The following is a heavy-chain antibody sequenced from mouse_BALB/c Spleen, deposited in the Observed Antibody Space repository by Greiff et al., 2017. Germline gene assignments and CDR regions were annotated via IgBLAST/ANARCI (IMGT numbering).Heavy chain of an antibody. D-gene: IGHD3-3*01. Sequence: EVQVVESGGGLVQPGGSRKLSCAASGFTFSSFGMHWVRQAPEKGLEWVAYISSGSSTIYYADTVKGRFTISRDNPKNTLFLQMTSLRSEDTAMYYCARGDNSWFAYWGQGTLVTVSA. V-gene: IGHV5-17*02. J-gene: IGHJ3*01. CDR1: GFTFSSFG. CDR3: ARGDNSWFAY. CDR2: ISSGSSTI.